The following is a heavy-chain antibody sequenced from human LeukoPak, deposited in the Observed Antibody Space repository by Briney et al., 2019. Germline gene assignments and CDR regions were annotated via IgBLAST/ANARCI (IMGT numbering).Heavy chain of an antibody. CDR2: ISGSGGST. D-gene: IGHD4-17*01. J-gene: IGHJ5*02. CDR3: ARGGYGDYVYWFDP. CDR1: GFTFSSYA. V-gene: IGHV3-23*01. Sequence: GGSLRLSCAASGFTFSSYAMSWVRQAPGKGLEWVSAISGSGGSTYYAASVKGRFTISRDNAKNSLYLQMNSLRAEDTAVYYCARGGYGDYVYWFDPWGQGTLVTVSS.